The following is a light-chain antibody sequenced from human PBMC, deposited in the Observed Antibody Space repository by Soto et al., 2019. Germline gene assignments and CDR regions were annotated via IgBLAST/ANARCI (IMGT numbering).Light chain of an antibody. Sequence: QSVLTQPPSASGTPGQRVTISCSGTTSNIGSNTVSWYHHLPGTAPKLLIYSNDQRPSGVPDRFSGSKSGTSASLAISGLQSEDEADHYCAIWDLTLSAWVFGGGTKLTVL. CDR3: AIWDLTLSAWV. CDR1: TSNIGSNT. CDR2: SND. J-gene: IGLJ3*02. V-gene: IGLV1-44*01.